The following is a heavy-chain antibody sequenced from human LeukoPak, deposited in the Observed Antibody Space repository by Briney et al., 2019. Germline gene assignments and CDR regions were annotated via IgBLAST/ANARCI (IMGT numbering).Heavy chain of an antibody. CDR1: GFMFSSNW. CDR3: ARGRYYLDY. V-gene: IGHV3-7*01. CDR2: VKEDGTET. Sequence: PGGSLRLSCAASGFMFSSNWMSWVRLAPGKGLEWVANVKEDGTETYYVDSVKGRFTISRDNAKNTLYLQMSSLRAEDTAVYFCARGRYYLDYWGQGTLVTFSS. J-gene: IGHJ4*02.